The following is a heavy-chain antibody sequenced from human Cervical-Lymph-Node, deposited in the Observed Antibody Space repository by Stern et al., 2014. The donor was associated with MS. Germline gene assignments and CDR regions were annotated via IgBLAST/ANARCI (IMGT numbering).Heavy chain of an antibody. V-gene: IGHV3-74*01. CDR1: GYTFSRYW. CDR3: IRDLAGVSSY. Sequence: EVQLVESGGGLVQPGGSLRLSCEASGYTFSRYWMHWVRQVPGQGLVWVSRIDENGGRKDYADSVRGRVALSRDKARDTLYLQMDNLRVEDTALYYCIRDLAGVSSYWGQGALVTVSS. D-gene: IGHD5/OR15-5a*01. J-gene: IGHJ4*02. CDR2: IDENGGRK.